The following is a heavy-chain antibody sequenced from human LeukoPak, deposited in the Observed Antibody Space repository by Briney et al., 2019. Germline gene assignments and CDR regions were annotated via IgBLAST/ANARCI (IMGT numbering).Heavy chain of an antibody. CDR2: LYSGGST. CDR3: ARAPRMVYFDY. D-gene: IGHD2-15*01. CDR1: GFTVSSNY. Sequence: PGGSLRLSCAVSGFTVSSNYMTWVRQAPGKGLDWVSVLYSGGSTYYADSVKGRFTISRDNSKNTLYLQMNSLRAEDTAVYYCARAPRMVYFDYWGQGTLVTVSS. V-gene: IGHV3-53*01. J-gene: IGHJ4*02.